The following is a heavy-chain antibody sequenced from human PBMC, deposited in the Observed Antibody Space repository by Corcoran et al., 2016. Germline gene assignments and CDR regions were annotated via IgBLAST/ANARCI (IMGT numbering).Heavy chain of an antibody. CDR1: GFTFSSYG. J-gene: IGHJ5*02. D-gene: IGHD3-3*01. Sequence: QVQLVESGGGVVQPGRSLRLSCAASGFTFSSYGMHWVRQAPGKGLEWVAVISYDGSNKYYADSVKGRFTISRDNSKNTLYLQMNSLGAEDTAVYYCARAVGTYYDFWSGSALNWFDPWGQGTLVTVSS. CDR3: ARAVGTYYDFWSGSALNWFDP. CDR2: ISYDGSNK. V-gene: IGHV3-30*03.